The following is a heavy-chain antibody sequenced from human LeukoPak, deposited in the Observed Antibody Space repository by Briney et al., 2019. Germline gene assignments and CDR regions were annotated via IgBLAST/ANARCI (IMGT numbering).Heavy chain of an antibody. J-gene: IGHJ4*02. CDR3: ATGKFSGYYDY. CDR1: GGSLGSSTNY. CDR2: MYYGGTT. Sequence: SETLSLTCTVSGGSLGSSTNYGGWVRQTPGKGMEWIGSMYYGGTTYYNPSLKSRLTLSVDTSKNQISLRLHSVTAADSAVYFCATGKFSGYYDYWGQGTLVTVSS. V-gene: IGHV4-39*01. D-gene: IGHD3-22*01.